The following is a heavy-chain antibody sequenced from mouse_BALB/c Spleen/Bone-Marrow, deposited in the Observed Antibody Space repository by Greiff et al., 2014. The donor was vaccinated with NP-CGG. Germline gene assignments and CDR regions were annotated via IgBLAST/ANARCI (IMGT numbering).Heavy chain of an antibody. D-gene: IGHD3-1*01. V-gene: IGHV2-2*02. CDR3: ARNHRGYYFDY. CDR2: IWTGGST. CDR1: GFSLTTYG. J-gene: IGHJ2*01. Sequence: VQLQESGPGLVQPSRSLSITCTVSGFSLTTYGVHWVRQSPGKGLEWLGVIWTGGSTDYNAAFISRLTISKDNSKSQVFFEMNSLQANDTAIYYCARNHRGYYFDYWGQGTALTVSS.